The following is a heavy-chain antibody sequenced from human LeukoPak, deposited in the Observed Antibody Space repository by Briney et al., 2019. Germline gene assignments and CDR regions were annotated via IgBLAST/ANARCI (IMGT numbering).Heavy chain of an antibody. Sequence: PGGSLRLSCAASGFSISRYGMNWVRQAPGKGLEWVAFIRYDGSNKYYGDSVKGRFTISRDNSLYLQMNSLRSEDTAVYYCAKDSRDSSTSYFDYWGQGTLVTVSS. CDR1: GFSISRYG. CDR3: AKDSRDSSTSYFDY. V-gene: IGHV3-30*02. CDR2: IRYDGSNK. J-gene: IGHJ4*02. D-gene: IGHD6-19*01.